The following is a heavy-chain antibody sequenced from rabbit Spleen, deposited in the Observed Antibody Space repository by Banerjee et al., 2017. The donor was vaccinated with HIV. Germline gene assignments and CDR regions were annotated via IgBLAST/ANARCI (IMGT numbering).Heavy chain of an antibody. CDR1: GFSFSSDYY. D-gene: IGHD4-2*01. CDR2: IATGNIVT. CDR3: ARAIDTLYAGFDL. Sequence: QSLEESGGGLVKPEGSLTLTCTASGFSFSSDYYMCWVRQAPGKGLEWIGCIATGNIVTWYANWVNGRFTISKTSSTTVTLQMTSLTAADTATYFCARAIDTLYAGFDLWGPGTLVTVS. J-gene: IGHJ4*01. V-gene: IGHV1S40*01.